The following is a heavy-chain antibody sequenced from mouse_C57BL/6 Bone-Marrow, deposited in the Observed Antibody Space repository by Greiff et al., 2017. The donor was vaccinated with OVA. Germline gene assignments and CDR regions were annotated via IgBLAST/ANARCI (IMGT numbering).Heavy chain of an antibody. V-gene: IGHV1-74*01. CDR1: GYTFTSYW. CDR2: IHPSDSDT. CDR3: AIGAYYSNYFYYAMDY. Sequence: QVQLQQPGAELVKPEASVKVSCKASGYTFTSYWMHWVKQRPGQGLEWIGRIHPSDSDTNYNQKFKGKATLTVDKSSSTAYMQLSSLTSEDSAVYYCAIGAYYSNYFYYAMDYWGQGTSVTVSS. D-gene: IGHD2-5*01. J-gene: IGHJ4*01.